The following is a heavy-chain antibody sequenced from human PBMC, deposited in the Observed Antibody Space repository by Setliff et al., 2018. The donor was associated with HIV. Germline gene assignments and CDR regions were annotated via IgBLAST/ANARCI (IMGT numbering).Heavy chain of an antibody. CDR2: ISTYSDET. CDR3: ARLGSGWSDSYYYAMDV. D-gene: IGHD6-19*01. CDR1: GYTFTTYG. V-gene: IGHV1-18*01. Sequence: ASVKVSCKPSGYTFTTYGLSWVRQAPGQGLEWMGWISTYSDETSSSQNLQGRLTMTTDTSTGTAYMELRRLTFDDTAVYFCARLGSGWSDSYYYAMDVWGQGTLVTVSS. J-gene: IGHJ6*02.